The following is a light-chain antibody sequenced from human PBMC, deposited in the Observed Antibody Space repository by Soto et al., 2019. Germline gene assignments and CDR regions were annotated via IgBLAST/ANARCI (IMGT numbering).Light chain of an antibody. V-gene: IGKV1-39*01. CDR1: QSISSW. J-gene: IGKJ1*01. CDR3: QQSYSRPRT. Sequence: GARGTIACQASQSISSWLAWYQQKPGKAPNLLIYSASILESGVPSRFSGSGSGTDFTLTLSSLQPEDFATYFCQQSYSRPRTFGQGTKVDIK. CDR2: SAS.